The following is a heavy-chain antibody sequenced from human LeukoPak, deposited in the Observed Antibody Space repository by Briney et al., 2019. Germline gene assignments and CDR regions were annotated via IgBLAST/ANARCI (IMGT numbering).Heavy chain of an antibody. J-gene: IGHJ6*03. CDR2: ISSSGSTI. D-gene: IGHD5-12*01. V-gene: IGHV3-11*04. Sequence: GGPLRLSCAASGFTFSDYYMSWIRQAPGKGLEWVSYISSSGSTIYYADSVKGRFTISRDNAKNSLYLQMNSLRAEDTAVYYCAKDQQAYSGYDYYYYYYMDVWGKGTTVTISS. CDR1: GFTFSDYY. CDR3: AKDQQAYSGYDYYYYYYMDV.